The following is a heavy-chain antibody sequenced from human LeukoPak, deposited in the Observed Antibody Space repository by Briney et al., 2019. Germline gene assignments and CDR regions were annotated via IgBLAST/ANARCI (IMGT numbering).Heavy chain of an antibody. CDR2: ISGSDSST. V-gene: IGHV3-23*01. D-gene: IGHD6-19*01. Sequence: GGFLRLSCAASGFTFSSSAMSWVRQAPGKGLEWVSTISGSDSSTHYADSVKGRFTISRDNAKNSLYLQMNSLRAEDTAVYYCARDPYSSGWYEADYWGQGTLVTVSS. J-gene: IGHJ4*02. CDR3: ARDPYSSGWYEADY. CDR1: GFTFSSSA.